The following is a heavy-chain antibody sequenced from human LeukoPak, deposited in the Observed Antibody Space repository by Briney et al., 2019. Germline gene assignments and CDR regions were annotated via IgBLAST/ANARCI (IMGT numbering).Heavy chain of an antibody. V-gene: IGHV3-53*01. J-gene: IGHJ4*02. CDR2: IFSGGST. Sequence: PAGSLRLSCAAAWFTISSNYMSWGRHPPGKGLELVSVIFSGGSTYYADAVKGRFTISRDNSKNTLYLQMNSLRAEDTAVYYCARAGLYRSGASCYHFDYWGQGTLVTVSS. CDR3: ARAGLYRSGASCYHFDY. D-gene: IGHD2-15*01. CDR1: WFTISSNY.